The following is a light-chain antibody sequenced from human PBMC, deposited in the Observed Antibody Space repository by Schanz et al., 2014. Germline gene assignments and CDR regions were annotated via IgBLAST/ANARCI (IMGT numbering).Light chain of an antibody. CDR2: GAS. J-gene: IGKJ2*01. CDR3: QQYGSSPYT. CDR1: QSVSSD. Sequence: EIVMTQSPATLSVSPGERATLSCRANQSVSSDLAWYQQKPGQAPRLLIYGASTRATGIPARFSGSGSGTEFTLTISRLEPEDFAVYYCQQYGSSPYTFGQGTKLEIK. V-gene: IGKV3-15*01.